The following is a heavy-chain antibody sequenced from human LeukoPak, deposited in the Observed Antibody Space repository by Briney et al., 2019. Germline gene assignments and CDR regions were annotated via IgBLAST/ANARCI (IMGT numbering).Heavy chain of an antibody. CDR2: ITGSGGFT. J-gene: IGHJ4*02. V-gene: IGHV3-23*01. Sequence: GGSLRLSCAASGFPFSTYAMNWVRQAPGKGLEWVSVITGSGGFTQYADSVKGRFTISRDNSKNTVYLQMNSLRAEDTAVYYCAKDGAGYSSGTNDYWGQGTLVTVSS. CDR3: AKDGAGYSSGTNDY. D-gene: IGHD6-19*01. CDR1: GFPFSTYA.